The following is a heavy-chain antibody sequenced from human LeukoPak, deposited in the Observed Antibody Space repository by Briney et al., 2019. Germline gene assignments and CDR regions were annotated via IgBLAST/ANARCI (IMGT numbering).Heavy chain of an antibody. CDR1: GFTLSSYW. D-gene: IGHD4-23*01. CDR2: ISGSGGGT. Sequence: PGGSLRLSCAASGFTLSSYWMHWVRQAPGKGLEWVSAISGSGGGTYYADSVKGRFTISRDNSKNTLYLQMNSLRAEDTAVYYCAKGRTVAYYYDMDVWGQGTTVTVSS. V-gene: IGHV3-23*01. J-gene: IGHJ6*02. CDR3: AKGRTVAYYYDMDV.